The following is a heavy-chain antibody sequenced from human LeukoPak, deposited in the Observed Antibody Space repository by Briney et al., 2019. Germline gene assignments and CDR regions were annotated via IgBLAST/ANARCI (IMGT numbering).Heavy chain of an antibody. J-gene: IGHJ1*01. CDR1: GFTFSSYW. V-gene: IGHV3-74*01. CDR2: IISGGSIT. D-gene: IGHD2-2*01. CDR3: VKICES. Sequence: PGGSLRLCCAASGFTFSSYWMHWVRNAAGKGLVWVSRIISGGSITTYADFVKGRFTISRDNAYNTRYLQMNSLKAECTAVYYCVKICESWGQDTLVTVSS.